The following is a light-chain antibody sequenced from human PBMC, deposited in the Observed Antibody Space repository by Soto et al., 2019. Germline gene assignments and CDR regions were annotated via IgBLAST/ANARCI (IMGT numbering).Light chain of an antibody. J-gene: IGLJ2*01. CDR3: QLWDSASDHVV. CDR1: NIGSKS. CDR2: DDS. Sequence: SYELTQPPSVSVAPGQTASITCGGNNIGSKSVHWYQQKPGQAPVLVVHDDSDRPSGIPERLSGSDSGNTATLTISRVETGDEADYYCQLWDSASDHVVFGGGTKLTVL. V-gene: IGLV3-21*02.